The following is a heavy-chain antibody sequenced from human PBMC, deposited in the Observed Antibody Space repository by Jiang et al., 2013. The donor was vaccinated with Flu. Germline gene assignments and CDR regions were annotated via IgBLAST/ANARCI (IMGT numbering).Heavy chain of an antibody. V-gene: IGHV4-59*01. J-gene: IGHJ4*02. CDR1: GGSISSYY. CDR3: ARVQGLITIFGVSFDY. D-gene: IGHD3-3*01. Sequence: LLKPSETLSLTCTVSGGSISSYYWSWIRQPPGKGLEWIGYIYYSGSTNYNPSLKSRVTISVDTSKNQFSLKLSSVTAADTAVYYCARVQGLITIFGVSFDYWGQGTLVTVSS. CDR2: IYYSGST.